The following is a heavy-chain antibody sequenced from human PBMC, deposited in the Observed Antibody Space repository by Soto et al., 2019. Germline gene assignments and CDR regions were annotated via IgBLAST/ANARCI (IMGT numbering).Heavy chain of an antibody. J-gene: IGHJ4*02. V-gene: IGHV3-23*01. CDR2: ISGSGGST. D-gene: IGHD3-10*01. CDR3: AKDLWGFGELFKFDY. Sequence: PGGSLRLSCAASGFTFSSYAMSWVRQAPGKGLEWVSAISGSGGSTYYADSVKGRFTISRDNSKNTLYLQMNSLRAEDTAVYYCAKDLWGFGELFKFDYWGQGTLVTVSS. CDR1: GFTFSSYA.